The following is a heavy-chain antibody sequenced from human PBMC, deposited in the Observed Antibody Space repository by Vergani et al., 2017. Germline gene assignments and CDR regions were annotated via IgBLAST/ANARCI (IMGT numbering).Heavy chain of an antibody. V-gene: IGHV3-33*01. J-gene: IGHJ4*02. CDR2: IWYDGSNK. CDR3: AREDSGFDY. Sequence: QVQLVESGGGVVQPGRSLRLSCAASGFTFSSYGMHWVRQAPGKGLEWVAVIWYDGSNKYYADSVKGRITISRDNSKNTLYLQMNSLIAEDTAVYYCAREDSGFDYWGQGTLVTVSS. D-gene: IGHD3-10*01. CDR1: GFTFSSYG.